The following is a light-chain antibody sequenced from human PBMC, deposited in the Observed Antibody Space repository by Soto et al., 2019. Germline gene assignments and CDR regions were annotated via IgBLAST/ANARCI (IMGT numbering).Light chain of an antibody. V-gene: IGKV3-20*01. J-gene: IGKJ1*01. CDR1: QSVSNNY. Sequence: EIVLRQAPGALSLSKKERATLSCRASQSVSNNYLAWYQQKPGQVPTVLLYGASNRATGIPDRFSGSGSGTDFTLTISRLEPEDFAVYYCQRSDTSPTFGQGTKVDIK. CDR2: GAS. CDR3: QRSDTSPT.